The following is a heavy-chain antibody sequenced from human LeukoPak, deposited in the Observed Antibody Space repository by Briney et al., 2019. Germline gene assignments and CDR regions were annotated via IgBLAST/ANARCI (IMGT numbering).Heavy chain of an antibody. Sequence: ASVNVSCQASGYTFTSYGISWVRPPPGQGREGMGWISAYNGNTNYAQKLQGRATMTTDTSTSTAYMELRRLRSADTAVYSCARDTFGELDGYWGQGTLVTASS. V-gene: IGHV1-18*01. D-gene: IGHD3-10*01. CDR2: ISAYNGNT. CDR3: ARDTFGELDGY. J-gene: IGHJ4*02. CDR1: GYTFTSYG.